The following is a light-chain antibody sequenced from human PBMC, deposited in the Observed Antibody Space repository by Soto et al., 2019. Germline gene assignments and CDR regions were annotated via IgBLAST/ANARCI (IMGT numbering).Light chain of an antibody. CDR3: QQYNSYSLT. CDR1: QSISSW. V-gene: IGKV1-5*01. CDR2: DAT. Sequence: DIQMTQSPSTLSASVGDRVTITCRASQSISSWLAWYQQKPGKAPKLLIYDATRESGVPSRFSGSGYGTEFTLTISSLQPDDFATYYCQQYNSYSLTFGGGTKVEIK. J-gene: IGKJ4*01.